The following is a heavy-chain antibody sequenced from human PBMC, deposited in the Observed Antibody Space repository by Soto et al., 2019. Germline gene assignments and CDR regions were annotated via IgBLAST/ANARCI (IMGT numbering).Heavy chain of an antibody. CDR3: ARGRYGDS. CDR1: GYAFTTYG. Sequence: QVHLVQSGAEVKKPGASVKVSCQGSGYAFTTYGITWVRQAPGQGLEWMGWISAHNGNTNYAQKAQGRVTVTRETSTSTAYMELRSLRYDDTAVYYCARGRYGDSWGQGALVTVSS. J-gene: IGHJ4*02. V-gene: IGHV1-18*01. CDR2: ISAHNGNT. D-gene: IGHD1-1*01.